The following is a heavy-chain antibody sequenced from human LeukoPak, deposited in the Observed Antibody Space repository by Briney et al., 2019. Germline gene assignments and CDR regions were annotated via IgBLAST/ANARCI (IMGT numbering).Heavy chain of an antibody. Sequence: ASVKVSCKASGYTFTGYYMQWLRQAPGQGLEWMGWINPNSGGTNYAQKFQGRVTMTRDTSISTAYMELSRLRSDDKAVYYCARDGNSVHGFDYWGQGTLVTVSS. CDR3: ARDGNSVHGFDY. J-gene: IGHJ4*02. CDR1: GYTFTGYY. CDR2: INPNSGGT. D-gene: IGHD4-23*01. V-gene: IGHV1-2*02.